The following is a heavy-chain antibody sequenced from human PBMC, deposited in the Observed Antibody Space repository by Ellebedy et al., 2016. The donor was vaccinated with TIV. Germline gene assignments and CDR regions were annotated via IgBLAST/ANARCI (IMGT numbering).Heavy chain of an antibody. CDR1: GFTFSSYA. CDR2: ISSSSSTI. V-gene: IGHV3-48*02. CDR3: ARVDIVATIHYFDY. J-gene: IGHJ4*02. Sequence: GGSLRLXCAASGFTFSSYAMSWVRQAPGKGLEWVSSISSSSSTIYYADSVKGRFTISRDNAKNSLYLQMNSLRDEDTAVYYCARVDIVATIHYFDYWGQGTLVTVSS. D-gene: IGHD5-12*01.